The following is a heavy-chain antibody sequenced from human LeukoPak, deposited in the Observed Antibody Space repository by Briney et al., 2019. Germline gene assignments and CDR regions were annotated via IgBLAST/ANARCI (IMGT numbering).Heavy chain of an antibody. J-gene: IGHJ1*01. V-gene: IGHV4-59*01. CDR1: GGSISSYY. CDR2: IYYSGRT. CDR3: ARGGNMIVVATAFQH. D-gene: IGHD3-22*01. Sequence: SETLSLTCTVSGGSISSYYWSWVRQPPGKGMEWVGYIYYSGRTNNNTSLKSRGTISVETSKKKFSLKLSSVTAADTAVYYCARGGNMIVVATAFQHWGQGTLVTVSS.